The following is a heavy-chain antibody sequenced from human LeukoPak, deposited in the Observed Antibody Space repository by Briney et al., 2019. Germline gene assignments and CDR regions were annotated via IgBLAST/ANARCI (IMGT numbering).Heavy chain of an antibody. J-gene: IGHJ3*02. CDR3: AADLGGLLSPGYYDAFDI. D-gene: IGHD3-10*01. Sequence: GASVKVSCKASGFTFTSSAMQWARQARGQRLEWIGWIVVGSGNTNYAQKFQERVTITRDMSTSTAYMELSSLRSEDTAVYYCAADLGGLLSPGYYDAFDIWGQGTMVTVSS. V-gene: IGHV1-58*02. CDR2: IVVGSGNT. CDR1: GFTFTSSA.